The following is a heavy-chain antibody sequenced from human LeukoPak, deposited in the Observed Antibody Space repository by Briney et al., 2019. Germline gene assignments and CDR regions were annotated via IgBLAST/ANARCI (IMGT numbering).Heavy chain of an antibody. Sequence: GGSLRLSCVASGFPFSSHGIHWVRQAPGKGLEWVAVISYDGSNTYYAESVKGRFTISRDNAKSSLYLQMNDLRPDDTAVYYCAKASTVTTNGFSAIDIWGQGTRVTVS. J-gene: IGHJ3*02. D-gene: IGHD4-17*01. V-gene: IGHV3-30*18. CDR3: AKASTVTTNGFSAIDI. CDR1: GFPFSSHG. CDR2: ISYDGSNT.